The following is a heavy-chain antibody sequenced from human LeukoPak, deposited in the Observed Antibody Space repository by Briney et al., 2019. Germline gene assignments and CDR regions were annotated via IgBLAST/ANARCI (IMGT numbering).Heavy chain of an antibody. D-gene: IGHD5-12*01. CDR1: GGSISCYY. V-gene: IGHV4-59*01. J-gene: IGHJ3*02. CDR3: ARGLRFHAFDI. Sequence: SSETLSLTCTVSGGSISCYYWSWIRQPPGKGLEWIGYIYYSGSTNYNPSLKSRVTISVDTSKNQFSLKLSSVTAADAAVYYCARGLRFHAFDIWGQGTMVTVSS. CDR2: IYYSGST.